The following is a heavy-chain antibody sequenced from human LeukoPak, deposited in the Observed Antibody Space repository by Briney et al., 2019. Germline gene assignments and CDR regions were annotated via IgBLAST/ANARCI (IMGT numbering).Heavy chain of an antibody. J-gene: IGHJ5*02. D-gene: IGHD6-13*01. V-gene: IGHV4-59*01. CDR2: IYYSGST. Sequence: PSGTLSLTCTVSGGSISSYYWSWIRQPPGKGLEWIGYIYYSGSTNYNPSLKSRVTISVDTSKNQFSLKLSSVTAADTAVYYCARYSSSWSENWFDPWGQGTLVTVSS. CDR1: GGSISSYY. CDR3: ARYSSSWSENWFDP.